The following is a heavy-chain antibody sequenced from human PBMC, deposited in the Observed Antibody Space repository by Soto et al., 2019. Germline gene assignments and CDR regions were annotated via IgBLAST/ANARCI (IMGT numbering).Heavy chain of an antibody. CDR2: IYYSGST. CDR3: ARASYDTSAYFGYYFDY. J-gene: IGHJ4*02. D-gene: IGHD3-22*01. CDR1: GGSISSGDYY. Sequence: SETLSLTCTVSGGSISSGDYYWSWIRQPPGKGLEWIGYIYYSGSTYYNPSLKSRVTISIDTSKDQFSLKLSSVTAADTAVYYCARASYDTSAYFGYYFDYWGQGTLVTVSS. V-gene: IGHV4-30-4*01.